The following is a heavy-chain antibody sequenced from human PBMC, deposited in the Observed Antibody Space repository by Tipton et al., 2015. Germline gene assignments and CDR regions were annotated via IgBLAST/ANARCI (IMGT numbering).Heavy chain of an antibody. Sequence: TLSLTCTVSGGSISTYYWSWIRQPPGKGLEWIGYIYYSGSTNYNPSLNSRVTISVDTSKNQFSLRLSSVTAADTAVYYCASGYSMPVADYWGQGTLVTVSS. CDR2: IYYSGST. CDR1: GGSISTYY. J-gene: IGHJ4*02. V-gene: IGHV4-59*01. CDR3: ASGYSMPVADY. D-gene: IGHD5-18*01.